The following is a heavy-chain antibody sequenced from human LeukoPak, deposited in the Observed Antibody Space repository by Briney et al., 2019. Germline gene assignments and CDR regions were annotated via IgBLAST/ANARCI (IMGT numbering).Heavy chain of an antibody. Sequence: ASVKVSCKASGGTFSSYGISWVRQAPGQGLEWMGGIIPIFGTANYAQKFQGRVTITADESTSTAYMELSSLRSEDTAVYYCARPMVRGVTPRMDVWGQGTTVTVSS. CDR1: GGTFSSYG. V-gene: IGHV1-69*13. D-gene: IGHD3-10*01. J-gene: IGHJ6*02. CDR3: ARPMVRGVTPRMDV. CDR2: IIPIFGTA.